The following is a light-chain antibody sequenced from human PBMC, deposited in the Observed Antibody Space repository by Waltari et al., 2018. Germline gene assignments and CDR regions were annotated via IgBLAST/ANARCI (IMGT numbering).Light chain of an antibody. Sequence: QSALTQPPSVSGSPGQSVTISCTGSSSYVGTYNRVSWYQQPPGRAPKLIIYEVNNRPSGVPDRFSGSKSGNTASLTISGLQAEDDADYYCSSYTSRTTFVVFGGGTKLTVL. CDR2: EVN. J-gene: IGLJ2*01. V-gene: IGLV2-18*02. CDR3: SSYTSRTTFVV. CDR1: SSYVGTYNR.